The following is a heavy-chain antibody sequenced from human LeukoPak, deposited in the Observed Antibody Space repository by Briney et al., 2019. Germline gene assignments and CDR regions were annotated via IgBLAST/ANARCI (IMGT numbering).Heavy chain of an antibody. CDR2: IYPSDSLT. D-gene: IGHD2/OR15-2a*01. V-gene: IGHV5-51*01. Sequence: GESLKISCKGSGYSFTSYWIGWVRQLPDKGLEWMGFIYPSDSLTTYSPSFQGQVTITADKSINTAYLQWSSLKASDTGMYYCARPIASNWFDPWGQGTLVTVSS. CDR1: GYSFTSYW. CDR3: ARPIASNWFDP. J-gene: IGHJ5*02.